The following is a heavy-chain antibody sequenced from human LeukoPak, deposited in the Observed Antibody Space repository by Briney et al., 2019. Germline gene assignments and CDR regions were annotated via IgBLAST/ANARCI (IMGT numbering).Heavy chain of an antibody. CDR2: IDWDDDK. CDR3: AHELGYYYYMDV. Sequence: SGPALVQPTQTLTLTCTLSGFSLSTSGMCVSWMRQPPGKALEWLALIDWDDDKYYSTSLKTRLTISKDTSKNQVVLTMTNMDPVDTATYYCAHELGYYYYMDVWGKGTTVTVSS. J-gene: IGHJ6*03. D-gene: IGHD6-13*01. CDR1: GFSLSTSGMC. V-gene: IGHV2-70*01.